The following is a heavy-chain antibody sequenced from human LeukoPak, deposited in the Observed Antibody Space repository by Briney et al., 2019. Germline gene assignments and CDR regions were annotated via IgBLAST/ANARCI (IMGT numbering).Heavy chain of an antibody. CDR3: AREDSTTGFDI. J-gene: IGHJ3*02. CDR2: INPNSGGT. V-gene: IGHV1-2*02. Sequence: ASVKVSCKASGYTFTGYYMHWVRQAPGQGLEWMGWINPNSGGTNNAQKFQGRVTMTRDTSISTAYMELSRLRSDDTAVYYCAREDSTTGFDIWGQGTMVTVSS. D-gene: IGHD2/OR15-2a*01. CDR1: GYTFTGYY.